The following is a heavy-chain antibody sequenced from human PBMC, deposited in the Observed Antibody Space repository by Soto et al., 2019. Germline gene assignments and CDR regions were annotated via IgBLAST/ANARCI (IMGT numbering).Heavy chain of an antibody. V-gene: IGHV3-74*01. Sequence: EVQLVESGGGLVQPGGSLRLSCAASGFTFSSCWMHWVRQAPGKGLVWVSRINSDGSTTSYADSVKGRFTISRDNAKNTLFLQMNSLRAEDTAVYYCARVAVTQYHFDYWGQGTLVTVSS. CDR2: INSDGSTT. J-gene: IGHJ4*02. CDR3: ARVAVTQYHFDY. D-gene: IGHD2-21*02. CDR1: GFTFSSCW.